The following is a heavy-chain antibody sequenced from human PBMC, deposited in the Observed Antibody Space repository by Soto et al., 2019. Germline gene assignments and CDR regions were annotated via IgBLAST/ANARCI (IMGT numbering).Heavy chain of an antibody. J-gene: IGHJ5*02. D-gene: IGHD6-13*01. CDR1: GFDFHTYG. Sequence: QVQLVQSGGGVVQPGRSLRLSCAASGFDFHTYGLHWVRQAPGKGLEWVAGISFDGGNQYYAYSVKGRFTISRDKSNNTLCLQMNSLGAEDTATYYCAKDSSITAAGSGGWFDPWGQGTLVIVSS. V-gene: IGHV3-30*18. CDR2: ISFDGGNQ. CDR3: AKDSSITAAGSGGWFDP.